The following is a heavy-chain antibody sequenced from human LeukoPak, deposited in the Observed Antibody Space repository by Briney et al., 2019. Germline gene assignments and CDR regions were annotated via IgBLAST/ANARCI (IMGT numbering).Heavy chain of an antibody. J-gene: IGHJ3*02. CDR3: ARDESGISAFDI. D-gene: IGHD1-14*01. Sequence: SETLSLTCTVSGGSISSHYWSWIRQPPGKGLEWIGYIYYSGGTNYNPSLKSRVTISVDTSKNQFSLKLSSVTAADTAVYYCARDESGISAFDIWGQGTMVTVYS. CDR2: IYYSGGT. CDR1: GGSISSHY. V-gene: IGHV4-59*11.